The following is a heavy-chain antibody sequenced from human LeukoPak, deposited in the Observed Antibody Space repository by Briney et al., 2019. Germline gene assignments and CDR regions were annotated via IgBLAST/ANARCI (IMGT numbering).Heavy chain of an antibody. D-gene: IGHD6-19*01. CDR3: ATIAVAGTVDY. CDR1: GGSISSYY. V-gene: IGHV4-4*07. J-gene: IGHJ4*02. Sequence: SETLSLTCTVSGGSISSYYWSWIRQPAGKGLEWIGRIYTSGSTNYNPSLKSRVTISVDTSKNQFSLKLSSVTAADTAVYYCATIAVAGTVDYWGQGTLVTVSS. CDR2: IYTSGST.